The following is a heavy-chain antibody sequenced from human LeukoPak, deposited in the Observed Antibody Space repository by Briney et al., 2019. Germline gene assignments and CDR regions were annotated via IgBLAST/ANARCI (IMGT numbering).Heavy chain of an antibody. J-gene: IGHJ4*02. CDR1: GFTFSSYG. V-gene: IGHV3-30*03. D-gene: IGHD1-26*01. Sequence: GRSLRLSCAASGFTFSSYGMHWVRQAPGKGLEWVAVISYDGSNKYYADSVKGRFTISRDNSKNTLYLQMNSLRAEDTALYYCARDGAGGASGTFDYWGQGTLVTVSS. CDR2: ISYDGSNK. CDR3: ARDGAGGASGTFDY.